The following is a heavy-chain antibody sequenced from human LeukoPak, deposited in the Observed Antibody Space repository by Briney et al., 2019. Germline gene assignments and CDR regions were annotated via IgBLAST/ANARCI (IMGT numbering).Heavy chain of an antibody. J-gene: IGHJ4*02. D-gene: IGHD2-2*01. CDR3: ARAGYCSSTSCYRFHY. Sequence: SQTLSLICTVSGGSISSGGYYWSWIRQHPGKGLEWIGYIYYSGSTYYNPSLKSRVTISVDTSKNQFSLKLSSVTAADTAVYYCARAGYCSSTSCYRFHYWGQGTLVTVSS. CDR1: GGSISSGGYY. CDR2: IYYSGST. V-gene: IGHV4-31*03.